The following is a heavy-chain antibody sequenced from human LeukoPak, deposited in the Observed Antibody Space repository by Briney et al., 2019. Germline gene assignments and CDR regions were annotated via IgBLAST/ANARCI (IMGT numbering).Heavy chain of an antibody. CDR1: GGSLSSYY. D-gene: IGHD2-21*01. CDR3: ATSVVVIPQDAFDI. V-gene: IGHV4-59*01. Sequence: SETLSLTCTVSGGSLSSYYSSWIRQPPGKGMEWLGYIYYSGSTNYNPSLKSRVTISVDTSKNQFSLKLSSVAAADTAVYYCATSVVVIPQDAFDIWGQGTMVTVSS. J-gene: IGHJ3*02. CDR2: IYYSGST.